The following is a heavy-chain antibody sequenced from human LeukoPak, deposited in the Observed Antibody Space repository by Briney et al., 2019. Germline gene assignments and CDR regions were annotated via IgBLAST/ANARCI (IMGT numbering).Heavy chain of an antibody. J-gene: IGHJ3*02. V-gene: IGHV3-21*01. CDR1: GFTFSSYS. CDR2: ISSSSSYI. Sequence: PGGSLRLSCAVSGFTFSSYSMNWVRQAPGKGLEWVPSISSSSSYIYYADSVKGRFTISRDNAKNSLYLQMNSLRAEDTAVYYCARERKSSGWSWGAFDIWGQGTMVTVSS. CDR3: ARERKSSGWSWGAFDI. D-gene: IGHD6-19*01.